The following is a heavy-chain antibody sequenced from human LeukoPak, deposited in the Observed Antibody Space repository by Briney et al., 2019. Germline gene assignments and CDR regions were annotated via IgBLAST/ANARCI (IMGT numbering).Heavy chain of an antibody. V-gene: IGHV3-7*01. CDR1: GFTFSSYW. J-gene: IGHJ6*02. Sequence: GGSLRLSCAASGFTFSSYWMSWVRQAPGKGLEWVANIKQDGSEKYYVDSVKGRFTISRDNAKNSLYLQMNSLRAEDTAVYYCARDAYGYCSSTSCYWDYYYYYGMDVWGQGTTVTVSS. D-gene: IGHD2-2*01. CDR3: ARDAYGYCSSTSCYWDYYYYYGMDV. CDR2: IKQDGSEK.